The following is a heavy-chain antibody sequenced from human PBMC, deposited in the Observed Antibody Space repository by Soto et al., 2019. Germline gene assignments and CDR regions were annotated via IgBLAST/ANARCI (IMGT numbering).Heavy chain of an antibody. D-gene: IGHD3-9*01. J-gene: IGHJ4*02. Sequence: QVQLHESGPGLVKPSGTLSLTCAVSGDSISINHWWSWVRQPPGKGLEWIGEIFHSGSSNYNPSLERRVTISIDNSKNQSSLQLTSVTAADTAMYYCARVRYFDGAYYFDYWGQGTLVTVSS. CDR2: IFHSGSS. CDR1: GDSISINHW. V-gene: IGHV4-4*02. CDR3: ARVRYFDGAYYFDY.